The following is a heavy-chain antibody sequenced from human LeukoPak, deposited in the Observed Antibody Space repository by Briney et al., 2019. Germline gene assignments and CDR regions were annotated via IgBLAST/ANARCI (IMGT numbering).Heavy chain of an antibody. D-gene: IGHD3-10*01. CDR2: IYHSGST. V-gene: IGHV4-30-2*01. CDR1: GGSISSGGYY. CDR3: ASEPGRFYYMDV. Sequence: SETLSLTCTVSGGSISSGGYYWSWIRQPPGKGLEWIGYIYHSGSTYYNPSLKSRVTISVDGSKNQFSLKLSSVTAADTAVYYCASEPGRFYYMDVWGKGTTVTVSS. J-gene: IGHJ6*03.